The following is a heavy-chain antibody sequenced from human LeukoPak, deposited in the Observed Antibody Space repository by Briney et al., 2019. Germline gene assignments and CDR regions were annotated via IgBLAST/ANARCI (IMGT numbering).Heavy chain of an antibody. CDR1: GFTFSDYA. CDR2: VGGDDAA. Sequence: RGSLRLSCAASGFTFSDYAMNWVRQAPGKGLEWVSVVGGDDAAYYTDSVKGRFTISRDNSKNTLSLQMNSLRFEDTAVYYCAKDSWSRNGIYDPFDIWGQGTMVTVSS. D-gene: IGHD2-8*01. CDR3: AKDSWSRNGIYDPFDI. V-gene: IGHV3-23*01. J-gene: IGHJ3*02.